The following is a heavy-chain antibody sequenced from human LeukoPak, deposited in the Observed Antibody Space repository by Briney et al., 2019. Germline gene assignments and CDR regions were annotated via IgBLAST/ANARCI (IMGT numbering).Heavy chain of an antibody. D-gene: IGHD6-19*01. CDR2: INPNSGGT. CDR1: GYTFTGYY. CDR3: ARWGYSSGPDGLLENGMDV. J-gene: IGHJ6*02. Sequence: ASVKVSCKASGYTFTGYYMHWVRQAPGQGLEWMGWINPNSGGTNYAQKFQGWVTMTRDTSISTAYMELSRLRSDDTAVYYCARWGYSSGPDGLLENGMDVWGQGTTVTVSS. V-gene: IGHV1-2*04.